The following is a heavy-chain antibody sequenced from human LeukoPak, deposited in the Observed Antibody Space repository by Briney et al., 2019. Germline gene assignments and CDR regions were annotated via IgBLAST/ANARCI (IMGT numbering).Heavy chain of an antibody. CDR1: GFTFSNYW. D-gene: IGHD2/OR15-2a*01. CDR2: IKQDESEK. Sequence: PGGSLRLSCAASGFTFSNYWMSWVRQAPGKGLEWVANIKQDESEKYYVDSVKGRFTISRDNAKHLLFLQMNSLRAEDTAVYYCARVAVIYYYYMEVWGKGTTVTVSS. V-gene: IGHV3-7*01. CDR3: ARVAVIYYYYMEV. J-gene: IGHJ6*03.